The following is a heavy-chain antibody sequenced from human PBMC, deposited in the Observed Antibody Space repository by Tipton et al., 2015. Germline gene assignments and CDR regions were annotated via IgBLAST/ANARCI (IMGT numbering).Heavy chain of an antibody. Sequence: QLVQSGAEVKKPGASVKVSCKASGYTFTTYGLTWVRQAPGQGLEWMGWISAYSGNTNYAQRFQGRVTMTSDTSTNTAYMELRSLRFDDTAVYYCARGDSSGPDYWGQGTLVTVSS. D-gene: IGHD6-19*01. CDR1: GYTFTTYG. J-gene: IGHJ4*02. CDR3: ARGDSSGPDY. CDR2: ISAYSGNT. V-gene: IGHV1-18*01.